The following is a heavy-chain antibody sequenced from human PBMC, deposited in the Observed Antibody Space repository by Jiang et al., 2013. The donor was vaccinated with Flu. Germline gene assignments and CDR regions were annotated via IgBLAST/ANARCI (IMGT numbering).Heavy chain of an antibody. J-gene: IGHJ4*02. D-gene: IGHD3-22*01. V-gene: IGHV5-51*01. CDR3: ARQNHDSSGFDY. CDR2: IYPGDSDT. Sequence: IIYPGDSDTRYSPSFQGQVTISADKSISTAYLQWSSLKASDTAMYYCARQNHDSSGFDYWGQGTQVTVSS.